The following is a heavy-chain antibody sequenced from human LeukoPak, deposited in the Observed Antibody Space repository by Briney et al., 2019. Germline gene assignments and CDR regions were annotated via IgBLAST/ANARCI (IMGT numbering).Heavy chain of an antibody. CDR1: GFTFSSYA. V-gene: IGHV3-30-3*01. CDR3: ARGSYYYDSSGYSQPFDY. Sequence: PGGSLRLSCAASGFTFSSYAMHWVRQAPGKGLEWVAVISYDGSNKYYADSVKGRFTISRDNSKNTLYLQMNSLRAEDTAVYYCARGSYYYDSSGYSQPFDYWGQGTLVTVSS. D-gene: IGHD3-22*01. J-gene: IGHJ4*02. CDR2: ISYDGSNK.